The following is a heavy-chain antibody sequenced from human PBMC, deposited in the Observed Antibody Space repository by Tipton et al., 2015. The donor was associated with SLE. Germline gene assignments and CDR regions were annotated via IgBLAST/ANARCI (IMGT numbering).Heavy chain of an antibody. CDR3: AGVGCGGGSCYVDY. CDR1: GGSISSYY. J-gene: IGHJ4*02. V-gene: IGHV4-4*07. D-gene: IGHD2-15*01. CDR2: IYTSGST. Sequence: TLSLTCTVSGGSISSYYWSWIRQPAGKGLEWIGRIYTSGSTNYKPSLKSRVTMSVDTSKNQFSLKLSPVTAADTAVYYCAGVGCGGGSCYVDYWGQGTLVTVSS.